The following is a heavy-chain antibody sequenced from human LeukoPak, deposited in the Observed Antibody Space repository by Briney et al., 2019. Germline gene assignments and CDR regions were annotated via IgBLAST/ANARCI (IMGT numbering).Heavy chain of an antibody. J-gene: IGHJ4*02. V-gene: IGHV3-7*01. CDR1: GFSFSNYW. D-gene: IGHD3-22*01. CDR3: GRVDDSSVYSPTEY. Sequence: GGSLRLSCAASGFSFSNYWMNWVRQAPGKGLEWVASIKKDGSEKKYVESVKGRFTISRDNAKNSLYLEMNSLRAEDTAVYYCGRVDDSSVYSPTEYWGQGTLVTVS. CDR2: IKKDGSEK.